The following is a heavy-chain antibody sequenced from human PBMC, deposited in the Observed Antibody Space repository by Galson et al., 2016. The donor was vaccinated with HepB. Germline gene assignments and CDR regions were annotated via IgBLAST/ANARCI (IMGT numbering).Heavy chain of an antibody. D-gene: IGHD6-13*01. Sequence: SLRLSCAASGFTFRSYNMNWVRQAPGKGLEWVSSISGSGSYIYCADSVKGRFTISRDNARNSLSLQMNSLRAKDTAVYYCAKEGYSNRWESVYYCYMDVWGKGTTVTVSS. J-gene: IGHJ6*03. CDR3: AKEGYSNRWESVYYCYMDV. V-gene: IGHV3-21*06. CDR1: GFTFRSYN. CDR2: ISGSGSYI.